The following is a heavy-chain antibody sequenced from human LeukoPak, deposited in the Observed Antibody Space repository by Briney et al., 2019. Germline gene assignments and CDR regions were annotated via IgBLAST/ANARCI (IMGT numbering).Heavy chain of an antibody. CDR3: AKVRGYSYGPTDY. CDR1: GFTFSSYA. J-gene: IGHJ4*02. CDR2: IGGSGGST. D-gene: IGHD5-18*01. V-gene: IGHV3-23*01. Sequence: GGSLRLSCAASGFTFSSYAMSWVRQDPGKGLEWVSAIGGSGGSTYYADSVNGRFTISRDNSKNTLYLQINSLRAEYTAVYYCAKVRGYSYGPTDYWGQGTLVTVSS.